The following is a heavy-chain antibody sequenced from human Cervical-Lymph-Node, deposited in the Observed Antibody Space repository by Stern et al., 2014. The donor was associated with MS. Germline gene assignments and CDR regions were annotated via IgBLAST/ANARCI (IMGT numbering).Heavy chain of an antibody. CDR3: ARGPMGDRDWSGYIDY. J-gene: IGHJ4*02. CDR1: GGSISSHF. CDR2: IYYSGST. D-gene: IGHD3-3*01. Sequence: QLQLQESGPGLVKPSETLSLTCIVSGGSISSHFWSWIRQPPGKGLEWIGYIYYSGSTNYNPSLKSRLTISVDTSKNKFSLSLSSVTAADTAVYYCARGPMGDRDWSGYIDYWGQGTLVTVSS. V-gene: IGHV4-59*11.